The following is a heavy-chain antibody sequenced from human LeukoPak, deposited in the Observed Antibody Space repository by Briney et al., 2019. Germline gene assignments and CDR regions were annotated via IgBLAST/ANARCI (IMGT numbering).Heavy chain of an antibody. D-gene: IGHD3-9*01. CDR3: ASQETYYDMLTGYSIGAFDI. CDR2: ICSGCST. J-gene: IGHJ3*02. CDR1: GFTVSSNY. V-gene: IGHV3-66*02. Sequence: GGSLRLSCAVSGFTVSSNYVSWVRKAPGKALERVSVICSGCSTYYVDSVKGRFTISRDNSKDTLYLQMNSLRAEDTAVYYCASQETYYDMLTGYSIGAFDIWGQGTMVTVSS.